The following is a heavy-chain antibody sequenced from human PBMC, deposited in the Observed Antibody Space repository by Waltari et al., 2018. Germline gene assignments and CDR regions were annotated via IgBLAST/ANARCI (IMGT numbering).Heavy chain of an antibody. CDR1: GGSISSGSYY. Sequence: QVQLQESGPGLVKPSQTLSLTCTVSGGSISSGSYYWSWLRQPAGKGLEWIGYIYTSGSTNYNPSLKSRVTISVDTSKNQFSLKLSSVTAADTAVYYCARDHFEAVAGTAWGQGTLVTVSS. CDR3: ARDHFEAVAGTA. CDR2: IYTSGST. V-gene: IGHV4-61*09. D-gene: IGHD6-19*01. J-gene: IGHJ4*02.